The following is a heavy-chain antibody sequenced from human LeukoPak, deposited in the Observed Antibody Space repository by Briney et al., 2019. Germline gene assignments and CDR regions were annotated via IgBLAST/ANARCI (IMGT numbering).Heavy chain of an antibody. CDR3: AKRASGSGTSLYYFDY. CDR2: ISTNGGIT. V-gene: IGHV3-64*04. J-gene: IGHJ4*02. CDR1: GFTFSTYG. Sequence: GGSLRLSCSASGFTFSTYGMHWVRQGPGKGLEQVAAISTNGGITVYADSVKGRFTISRDNSKNTLYLQMNSLRAEDTAVYYCAKRASGSGTSLYYFDYWGQGALVTVSS. D-gene: IGHD3-10*01.